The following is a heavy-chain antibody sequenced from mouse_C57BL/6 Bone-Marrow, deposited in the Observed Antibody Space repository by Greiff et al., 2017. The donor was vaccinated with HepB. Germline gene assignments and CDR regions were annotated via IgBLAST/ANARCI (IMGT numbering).Heavy chain of an antibody. Sequence: EVQLKESGPELVKPGASVKISCKASGYSFTGYYMNWVKQSPEKSLEWIGEINPSTGGTTYNQKFKAKATLTVDKSSSTAYMQLKSLTSEDSAVYYCARYDYDWFAYWGQGTLVTVSA. CDR1: GYSFTGYY. J-gene: IGHJ3*01. CDR3: ARYDYDWFAY. CDR2: INPSTGGT. D-gene: IGHD2-4*01. V-gene: IGHV1-42*01.